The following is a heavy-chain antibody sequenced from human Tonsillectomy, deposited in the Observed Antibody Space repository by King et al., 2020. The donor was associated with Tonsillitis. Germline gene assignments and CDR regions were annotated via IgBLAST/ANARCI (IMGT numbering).Heavy chain of an antibody. J-gene: IGHJ5*02. CDR3: ARGRYYDTSGLDWLDP. V-gene: IGHV4-59*01. CDR2: IYYSGNA. Sequence: VQLQESGPGLVKPSETLSLTCTVSGGSISGYYWSWIRQPPGKGLEWIGFIYYSGNANYNPSLKSRVTISVDASKNQFSLKLSSVPAADTAVYYCARGRYYDTSGLDWLDPWGQGTLVIVSS. CDR1: GGSISGYY. D-gene: IGHD3-22*01.